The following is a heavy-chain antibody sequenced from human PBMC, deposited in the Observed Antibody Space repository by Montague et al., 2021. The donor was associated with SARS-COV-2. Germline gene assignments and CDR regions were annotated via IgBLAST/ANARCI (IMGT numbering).Heavy chain of an antibody. D-gene: IGHD3-9*01. J-gene: IGHJ4*02. CDR3: ARDVGNGFSGYETERGFDY. V-gene: IGHV4/OR15-8*02. Sequence: IYFGGAPYYHPSLKRRVAISIDTSKNHFSLKLTSVTAADTAVYWCARDVGNGFSGYETERGFDYWGQGTTVSVSS. CDR2: IYFGGAP.